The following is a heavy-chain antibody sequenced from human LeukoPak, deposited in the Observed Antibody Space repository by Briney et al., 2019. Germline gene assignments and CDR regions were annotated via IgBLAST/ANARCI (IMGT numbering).Heavy chain of an antibody. J-gene: IGHJ4*02. V-gene: IGHV3-15*01. CDR2: IKSKTDGGTT. Sequence: GGSMTLSCAASGFSFSYAWKSWVRQAPGKGLEWGGRIKSKTDGGTTDYAAPANGRFTLSRDDSKSMLYLQMNSLKSEDTAVYYCTTDYIMAYYFDFWGQGNHVSVSS. D-gene: IGHD3-16*01. CDR1: GFSFSYAW. CDR3: TTDYIMAYYFDF.